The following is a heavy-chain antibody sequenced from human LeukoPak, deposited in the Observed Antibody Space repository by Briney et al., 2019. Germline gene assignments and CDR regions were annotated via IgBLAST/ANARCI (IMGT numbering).Heavy chain of an antibody. CDR3: ARDSWKGPSYFHY. Sequence: SETLSLTCTVSGGSISSGDCYWIWLRQPPGKGREGVRYINYSGSTYYNPALKSRVTISVDTSKNQFSVKLSSGTDIDTAVYYCARDSWKGPSYFHYWGQGTLVTVSS. V-gene: IGHV4-30-4*01. CDR1: GGSISSGDCY. J-gene: IGHJ4*02. CDR2: INYSGST. D-gene: IGHD1-1*01.